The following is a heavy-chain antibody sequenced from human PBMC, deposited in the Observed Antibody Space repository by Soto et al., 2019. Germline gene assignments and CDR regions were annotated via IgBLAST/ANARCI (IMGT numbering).Heavy chain of an antibody. Sequence: SETLSLTCSVSTGSMRTYYWTWIRQSPGKGLEWIGQISHTGRTKYNPSLESRVTISVDTSRKQFSLKLTSVTAADTALYYCATDDTTRLFDFWGQGTLVTVSS. D-gene: IGHD3-3*01. CDR2: ISHTGRT. CDR3: ATDDTTRLFDF. CDR1: TGSMRTYY. J-gene: IGHJ4*02. V-gene: IGHV4-59*01.